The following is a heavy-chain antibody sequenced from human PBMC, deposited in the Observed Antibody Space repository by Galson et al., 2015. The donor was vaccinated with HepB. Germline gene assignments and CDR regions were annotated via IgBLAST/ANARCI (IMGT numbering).Heavy chain of an antibody. V-gene: IGHV3-48*04. CDR3: ARHFTGPFDY. CDR2: ISSSSSTI. J-gene: IGHJ4*02. CDR1: GFTFSSYS. D-gene: IGHD1-14*01. Sequence: LRLSCAASGFTFSSYSMNWVRQAPGKGLEWVSYISSSSSTIYYADSVKGRFTISRDNAKNSLYLQMNSLRAEDTAVYYCARHFTGPFDYWGQGTLVTVSS.